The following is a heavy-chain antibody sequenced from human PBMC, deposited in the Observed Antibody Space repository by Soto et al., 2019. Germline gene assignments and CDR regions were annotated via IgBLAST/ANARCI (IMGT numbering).Heavy chain of an antibody. J-gene: IGHJ4*02. CDR3: ARYDFGTFDN. V-gene: IGHV4-4*02. Sequence: KPSETLSLTXAVSGDSVSSSFWWTWVRQPPGKGLEWIGEIYHTETTNYAPSLKSRVTISLDKSMNQFSLRFNSVTPADTAVYYCARYDFGTFDNWGQGIRVTVSS. CDR2: IYHTETT. CDR1: GDSVSSSFW. D-gene: IGHD4-17*01.